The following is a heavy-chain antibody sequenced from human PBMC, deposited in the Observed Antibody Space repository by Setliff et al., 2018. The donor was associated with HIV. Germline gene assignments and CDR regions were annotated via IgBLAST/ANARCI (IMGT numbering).Heavy chain of an antibody. V-gene: IGHV4-4*08. Sequence: KPSETLSLTCTVSGDSISSYYWSWIRQPPGKGLEWIGYIYTSGITDYNPSLKSRVTISGDTSKNQFSLKLSSVTAADTAVYYCARRTFGSGRIDPWGQGTLVTV. CDR2: IYTSGIT. J-gene: IGHJ5*02. D-gene: IGHD3-16*01. CDR3: ARRTFGSGRIDP. CDR1: GDSISSYY.